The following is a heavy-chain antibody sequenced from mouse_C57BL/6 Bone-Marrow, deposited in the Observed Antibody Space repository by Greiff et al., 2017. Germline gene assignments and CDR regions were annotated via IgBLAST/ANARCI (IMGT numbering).Heavy chain of an antibody. CDR3: ARAGYLYYFDY. CDR1: GFTFSDYY. D-gene: IGHD2-3*01. V-gene: IGHV5-16*01. CDR2: INYDGSST. Sequence: EVKLMESEGGLVQPGSSMTLSCTASGFTFSDYYMAWVRQVPEKGLEWVANINYDGSSTYYLDSLKSRFIISRDNAKNILYLQMSSLKSEDTATYYWARAGYLYYFDYWGQGTTLTVSS. J-gene: IGHJ2*01.